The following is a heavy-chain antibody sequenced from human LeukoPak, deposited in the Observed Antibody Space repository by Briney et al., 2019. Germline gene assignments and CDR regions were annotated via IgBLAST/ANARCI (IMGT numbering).Heavy chain of an antibody. V-gene: IGHV4-59*01. J-gene: IGHJ4*02. CDR2: IHYSVSS. D-gene: IGHD4-17*01. CDR1: GASISNYL. Sequence: SETLSLTCTVSGASISNYLWSWIRQPPGKGLEWIGYIHYSVSSYYNPSLKSRVTMSVDTSKNQLSLTLGSVTAADTAVYHCARGTVTTGYFDFWGQGTLVTVSS. CDR3: ARGTVTTGYFDF.